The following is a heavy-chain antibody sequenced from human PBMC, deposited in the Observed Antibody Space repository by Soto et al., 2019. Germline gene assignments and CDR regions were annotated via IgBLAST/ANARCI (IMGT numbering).Heavy chain of an antibody. CDR3: ATSGWNEDFYYYYGMDV. CDR1: GDSVTRSNW. D-gene: IGHD6-19*01. CDR2: IYHSGNT. Sequence: VKLQESGPGLVKPSGTLSLTCAVSGDSVTRSNWWSWVRQSPGKGLEWIGEIYHSGNTKYNPSLKSRITMSVDKSKNQFSLKMTSVTAADTAVYYCATSGWNEDFYYYYGMDVWGQGTTVTVSS. V-gene: IGHV4-4*02. J-gene: IGHJ6*02.